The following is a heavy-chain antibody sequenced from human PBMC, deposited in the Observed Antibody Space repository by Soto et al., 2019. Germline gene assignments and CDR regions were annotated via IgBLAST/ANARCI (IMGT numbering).Heavy chain of an antibody. V-gene: IGHV4-30-4*01. J-gene: IGHJ5*02. D-gene: IGHD6-19*01. Sequence: QVQLQESGPGLVKPSQTLSLTCTVSGGSISSGDSYWSWIRQPPGKGLEWIGYIYYSGSTYYNPSLTRRVTIPVDTSKNQFSLNLSSVTAADTAVYYCARERPDGCKLDPWGQGTLVTVSS. CDR1: GGSISSGDSY. CDR2: IYYSGST. CDR3: ARERPDGCKLDP.